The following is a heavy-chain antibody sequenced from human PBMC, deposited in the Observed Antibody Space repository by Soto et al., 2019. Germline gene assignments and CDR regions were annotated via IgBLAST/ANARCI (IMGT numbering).Heavy chain of an antibody. J-gene: IGHJ6*02. CDR1: GFTFSSYA. CDR2: ISYDGSNK. D-gene: IGHD2-8*01. V-gene: IGHV3-30-3*01. Sequence: GGSLRLSCAASGFTFSSYAMHWVRQAPGKGLEWVAVISYDGSNKYYAEAVKGRFTISRDNSKNTLYLQMNSLRAEDTAVYYCAKGSVCTNGVCYTWYDYYYGMDVWGQGTTVTVSS. CDR3: AKGSVCTNGVCYTWYDYYYGMDV.